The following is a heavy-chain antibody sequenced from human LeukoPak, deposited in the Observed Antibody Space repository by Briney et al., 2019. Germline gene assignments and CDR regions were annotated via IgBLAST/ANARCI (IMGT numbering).Heavy chain of an antibody. CDR1: GYSIRSGYY. D-gene: IGHD6-13*01. V-gene: IGHV4-38-2*02. CDR3: ARDDGGGAAAGTFDY. CDR2: IYHSGST. J-gene: IGHJ4*02. Sequence: SETLSLTYTVSGYSIRSGYYWSWIRQPPGKGLEWIGYIYHSGSTYYNPSLKSRVTISVDTSKNQFSLKLSSVTAADTAVYYCARDDGGGAAAGTFDYWGQGTLVTVSS.